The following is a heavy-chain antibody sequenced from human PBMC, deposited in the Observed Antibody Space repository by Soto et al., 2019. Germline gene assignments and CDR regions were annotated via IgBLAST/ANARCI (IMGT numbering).Heavy chain of an antibody. CDR2: ISAYNGNT. CDR3: AREGGVQARFDP. V-gene: IGHV1-18*01. Sequence: QVQLVQSGAEVKKPGASVKVSCKASGYTFTSHGISWVRQAPGQGLEWMGWISAYNGNTNHAQKLQCRVTVTTDPSTSTAYMELRILSSDDTAVYSCAREGGVQARFDPWGQGTLVTVSS. D-gene: IGHD2-8*01. J-gene: IGHJ5*02. CDR1: GYTFTSHG.